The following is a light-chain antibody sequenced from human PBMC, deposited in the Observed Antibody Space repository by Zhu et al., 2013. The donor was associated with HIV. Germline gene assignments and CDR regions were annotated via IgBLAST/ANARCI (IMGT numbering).Light chain of an antibody. Sequence: DIQMTQSPSTLSASVGNRVTFTCRASQNIGNWLAWYQQKSGKAPKLLISRASSLESGVPSRFSGAGSGTEFTLTISNLQTDDFATYYCQQSLVLYTFGQGTKLEIK. J-gene: IGKJ2*01. CDR1: QNIGNW. CDR3: QQSLVLYT. V-gene: IGKV1-5*03. CDR2: RAS.